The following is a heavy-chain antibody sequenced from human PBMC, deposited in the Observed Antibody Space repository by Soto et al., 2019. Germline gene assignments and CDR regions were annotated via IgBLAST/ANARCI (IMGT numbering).Heavy chain of an antibody. CDR2: TSGGGDVA. V-gene: IGHV3-23*01. J-gene: IGHJ2*01. Sequence: EVQLLESGGGLIQPGGSLRLSCTASGFTFINYAMNWVRQAPGKGLEWVSGTSGGGDVAFYADSVKGGFAFSRDNSKNTLSLQMNSLRAEDTALYYCVKKSIGTVTNPVYWSFDLWGRGTLVTVSS. CDR1: GFTFINYA. CDR3: VKKSIGTVTNPVYWSFDL. D-gene: IGHD4-17*01.